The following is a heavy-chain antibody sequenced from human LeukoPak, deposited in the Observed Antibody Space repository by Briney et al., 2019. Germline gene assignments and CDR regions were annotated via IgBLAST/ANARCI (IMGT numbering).Heavy chain of an antibody. J-gene: IGHJ4*02. CDR1: GYTFTSYG. CDR3: ARGSFPSDDILTGPFDN. CDR2: LSSYNGNT. V-gene: IGHV1-18*01. Sequence: ASVKVSCKASGYTFTSYGISWVRQAPGQGLEWMGWLSSYNGNTNYAQKLQGRATMTTDTSTSTAYMELRSLRSDDTAVYYCARGSFPSDDILTGPFDNWGQGTLVTVSS. D-gene: IGHD3-9*01.